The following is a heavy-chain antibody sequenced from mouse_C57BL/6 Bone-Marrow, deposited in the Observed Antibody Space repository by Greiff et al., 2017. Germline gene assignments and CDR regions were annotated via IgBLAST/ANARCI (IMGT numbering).Heavy chain of an antibody. D-gene: IGHD1-1*01. Sequence: VKLQQPGAELVKPGASVTMSCKASGYTFTSYWITWVKQRPGQGLEWIGDIYPGSGSTNYNEKFKSKATLTVDTSSSTAYMQLSSLTSEDSAVYYCARWNYGSSFDYWGQGTTLTVSS. J-gene: IGHJ2*01. CDR2: IYPGSGST. CDR1: GYTFTSYW. V-gene: IGHV1-55*01. CDR3: ARWNYGSSFDY.